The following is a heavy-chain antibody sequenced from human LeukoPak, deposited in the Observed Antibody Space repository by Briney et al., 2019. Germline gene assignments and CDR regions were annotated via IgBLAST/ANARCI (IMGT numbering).Heavy chain of an antibody. V-gene: IGHV3-23*01. CDR1: GLTFSSYA. CDR3: AKDRLFIAVAGTSDY. D-gene: IGHD6-19*01. J-gene: IGHJ4*02. Sequence: GGSLRLSCAASGLTFSSYAMSWVRQAPGKGLEWVSAISGSGGSTYYADSVKGRFTISRDNSKNTLYLQMNSLRAEDTAVYYCAKDRLFIAVAGTSDYWSQGTLVTVSS. CDR2: ISGSGGST.